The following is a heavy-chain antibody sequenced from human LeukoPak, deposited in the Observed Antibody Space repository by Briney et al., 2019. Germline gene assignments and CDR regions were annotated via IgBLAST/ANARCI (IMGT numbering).Heavy chain of an antibody. J-gene: IGHJ5*02. CDR1: RGSISGYS. D-gene: IGHD4/OR15-4a*01. CDR3: VRGPYGASISKWFDP. CDR2: IYYSGDT. V-gene: IGHV4-59*01. Sequence: SETLSLTCTVSRGSISGYSWSWIRQSPGGGLEWIGYIYYSGDTAYNPSLRSRVTLSVDTSKNQFSLQLRPVTTADTAVYYCVRGPYGASISKWFDPWGQGTQVIVSP.